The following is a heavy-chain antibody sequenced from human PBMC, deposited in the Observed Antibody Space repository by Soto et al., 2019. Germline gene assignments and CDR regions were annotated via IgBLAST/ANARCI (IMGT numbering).Heavy chain of an antibody. J-gene: IGHJ4*02. CDR3: TLVRVADVALEL. V-gene: IGHV3-30*03. CDR1: GFIFSNDG. D-gene: IGHD3-10*01. Sequence: QVQLVESGGGVVQPGRSLRLSCVGSGFIFSNDGMHWVRQTPGKGLEWVAFMSYDGSDTFYADSVKGRFTISRDNSTDTRCLHMSKMLCEDTVMYFCTLVRVADVALELRGQRTLVTVSS. CDR2: MSYDGSDT.